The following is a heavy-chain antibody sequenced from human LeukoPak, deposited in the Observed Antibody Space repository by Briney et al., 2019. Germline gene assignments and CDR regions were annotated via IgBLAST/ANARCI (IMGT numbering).Heavy chain of an antibody. Sequence: PSETLSLTCTVSVGSISSGCYYWSWIRQHPERGLEWIGYIYYSGSTYYNPSHKSRVTISVDTSKNQFSLKLSSVTAADTAVYYCARAGYYDSSGYYDWGQGTLVTVSS. CDR1: VGSISSGCYY. V-gene: IGHV4-31*03. J-gene: IGHJ4*02. CDR2: IYYSGST. D-gene: IGHD3-22*01. CDR3: ARAGYYDSSGYYD.